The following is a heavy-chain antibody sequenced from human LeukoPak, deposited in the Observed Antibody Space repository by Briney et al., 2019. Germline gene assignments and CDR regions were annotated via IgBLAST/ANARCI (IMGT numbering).Heavy chain of an antibody. J-gene: IGHJ5*02. CDR1: GFTFSSYS. CDR2: ISSSSYI. CDR3: ARAVQLRASQSWFDP. Sequence: GGSLRLSCAASGFTFSSYSMNWVRQAPGKGLEWVSSISSSSYIYYADSVKGRFTVSRDNAKNSLYLQMNSLRAEDTAVYYCARAVQLRASQSWFDPWGQGTLVTVSS. V-gene: IGHV3-21*01. D-gene: IGHD5-18*01.